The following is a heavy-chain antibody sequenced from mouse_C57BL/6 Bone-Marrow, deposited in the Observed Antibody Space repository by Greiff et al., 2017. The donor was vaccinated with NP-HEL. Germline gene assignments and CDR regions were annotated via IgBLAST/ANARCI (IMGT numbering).Heavy chain of an antibody. CDR1: GYAFTNYL. Sequence: QVQLQQSGAELVRPGTSVKVSCKASGYAFTNYLIEWVKQRPGQGLEWIGVINPGSGGTNYNEKFKGKATLTADKSSSTAYMQLSSLTSEDSAVYFCARPGICYGDYWGQGTTLTVSA. D-gene: IGHD2-1*01. CDR3: ARPGICYGDY. V-gene: IGHV1-54*01. J-gene: IGHJ2*01. CDR2: INPGSGGT.